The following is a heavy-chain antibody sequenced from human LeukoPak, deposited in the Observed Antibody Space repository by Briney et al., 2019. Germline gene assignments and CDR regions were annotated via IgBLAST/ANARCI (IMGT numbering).Heavy chain of an antibody. J-gene: IGHJ5*02. V-gene: IGHV4-59*01. CDR2: ITFSGGT. Sequence: SETLSLTCTVSGASISSSNWNWIRQAPGKGLEWIGYITFSGGTNYHPSLGSRVTISLDMSKNQFSLKLTSVTAADTDIYYCARDSVYATNWYDPWGQGTLVTVSS. CDR3: ARDSVYATNWYDP. D-gene: IGHD2-8*01. CDR1: GASISSSN.